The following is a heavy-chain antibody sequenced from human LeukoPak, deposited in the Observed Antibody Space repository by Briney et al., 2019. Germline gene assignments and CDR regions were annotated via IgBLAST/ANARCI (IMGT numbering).Heavy chain of an antibody. Sequence: GGSLRLSCAASGFTLSSYWMHWVRQAPGQGLVGVSRIISDGSRISYADSVKGRFSISRDNAKNTLYLQMNSLRAEDTAVYYCTRDWRNMAFDMWGQGTMVTVSS. V-gene: IGHV3-74*01. D-gene: IGHD1-14*01. J-gene: IGHJ3*02. CDR1: GFTLSSYW. CDR3: TRDWRNMAFDM. CDR2: IISDGSRI.